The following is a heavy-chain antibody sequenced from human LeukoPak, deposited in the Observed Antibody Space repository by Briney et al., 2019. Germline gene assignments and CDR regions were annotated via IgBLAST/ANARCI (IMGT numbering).Heavy chain of an antibody. D-gene: IGHD3-3*01. Sequence: SETLSLTCTVSGGSISSGSYYWSWIRQPAGTGLEWIGRIYTSGSTNYNPSLKSRVTISVDTPKNQFSLKLSSVTAADTAVYYCARVFGTNPYYYYYMDVWGKGTTVTVSS. V-gene: IGHV4-61*02. J-gene: IGHJ6*03. CDR3: ARVFGTNPYYYYYMDV. CDR1: GGSISSGSYY. CDR2: IYTSGST.